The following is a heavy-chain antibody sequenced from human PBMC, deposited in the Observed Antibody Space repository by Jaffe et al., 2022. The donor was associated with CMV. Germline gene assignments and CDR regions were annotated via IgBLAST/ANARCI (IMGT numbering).Heavy chain of an antibody. CDR3: AKDLADSGWYLAWGYYYYYGMDV. D-gene: IGHD6-19*01. J-gene: IGHJ6*02. CDR1: GFTFSSYG. CDR2: ISYDGSNK. Sequence: QVQLVESGGGVVQPGRSLRLSCAASGFTFSSYGMHWVRQAPGKGLEWVAVISYDGSNKYYADSVKGRFTISRDNSKNTLYLQMNSLRAEDTAVYYCAKDLADSGWYLAWGYYYYYGMDVWGQGTTVTVSS. V-gene: IGHV3-30*18.